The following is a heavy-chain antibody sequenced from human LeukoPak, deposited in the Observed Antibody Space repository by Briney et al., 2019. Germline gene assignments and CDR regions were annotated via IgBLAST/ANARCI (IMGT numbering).Heavy chain of an antibody. CDR3: ARDPRGDTAMVEYFDY. CDR2: ISYDGSNK. J-gene: IGHJ4*02. V-gene: IGHV3-30-3*01. CDR1: GFTFSSYA. D-gene: IGHD5-18*01. Sequence: PGGSLRLSCAASGFTFSSYAMHWVRQAPGKGLEWVAVISYDGSNKYYADSVKGRFTISRDNSKNTLYLQMNSRRAEDTAVYYCARDPRGDTAMVEYFDYWGQGTLVTVSS.